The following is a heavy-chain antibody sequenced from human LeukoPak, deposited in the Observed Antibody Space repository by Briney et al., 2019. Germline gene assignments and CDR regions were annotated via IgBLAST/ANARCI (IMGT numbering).Heavy chain of an antibody. J-gene: IGHJ4*02. Sequence: ASVKVSCKASGYTITGYYMHWVRQAPGQGLEWMGWINPNSGGTNYAQKFQGWVTMTRDTSISTAYMELSRLRSDDTAVYYCARDLRNPRIAAAGTLGYWGQGTLVTVSS. D-gene: IGHD6-13*01. CDR1: GYTITGYY. V-gene: IGHV1-2*04. CDR3: ARDLRNPRIAAAGTLGY. CDR2: INPNSGGT.